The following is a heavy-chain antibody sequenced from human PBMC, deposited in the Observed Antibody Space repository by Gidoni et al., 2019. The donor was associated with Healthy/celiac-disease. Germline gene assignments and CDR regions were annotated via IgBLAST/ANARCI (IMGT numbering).Heavy chain of an antibody. J-gene: IGHJ3*02. CDR1: GGSISSSSYY. CDR3: ARRYGLYNAFDI. V-gene: IGHV4-39*01. Sequence: QLQLQESGPGLVKPSETLSLTCTVSGGSISSSSYYWGWIRQPPGKGLEWIGSIYYSGSTYYNPSLKSRVTISVDTSKNQFSLKLSSVTAADTAVYYCARRYGLYNAFDIWGQGTMVTVSS. D-gene: IGHD3-16*02. CDR2: IYYSGST.